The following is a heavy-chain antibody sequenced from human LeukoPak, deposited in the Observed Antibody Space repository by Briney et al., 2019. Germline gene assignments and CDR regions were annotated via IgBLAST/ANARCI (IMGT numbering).Heavy chain of an antibody. V-gene: IGHV3-23*01. J-gene: IGHJ5*02. CDR2: ISGDGGST. CDR1: GFTFSSYA. D-gene: IGHD2-2*01. Sequence: GGSLRLSCAASGFTFSSYAMSWVRQAPGKGLEWVSVISGDGGSTYHADSVKGRFTISRDNSKNTLYLQMNSLRAEDTAVYYCTRLGGGSPNIAPVPGASKLNWFDPWGQGTLVTVSS. CDR3: TRLGGGSPNIAPVPGASKLNWFDP.